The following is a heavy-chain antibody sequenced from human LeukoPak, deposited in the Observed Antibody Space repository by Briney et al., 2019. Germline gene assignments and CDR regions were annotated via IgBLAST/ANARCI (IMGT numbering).Heavy chain of an antibody. Sequence: GESLKISCKGSGYSFTSYWIGWVRQMPGKGLEWMGIRNPGDPDIRYSPSFQGQVTISADKSTSTAYLQWSSLKASDTAMYYCARQGTTVTHEGAFDIWGQGTMVTVS. CDR2: RNPGDPDI. D-gene: IGHD4-17*01. CDR3: ARQGTTVTHEGAFDI. CDR1: GYSFTSYW. V-gene: IGHV5-51*01. J-gene: IGHJ3*02.